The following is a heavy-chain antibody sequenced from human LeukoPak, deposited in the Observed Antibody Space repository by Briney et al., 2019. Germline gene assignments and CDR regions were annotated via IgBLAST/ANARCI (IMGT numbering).Heavy chain of an antibody. CDR1: GGSISSYY. J-gene: IGHJ4*02. V-gene: IGHV4-4*07. Sequence: SETLSLTCTVSGGSISSYYWSWIRPPAGKGLEWIGRIYTSGSTNYNPSLKSRVTMSVDTSKNQFSLKLSSVTAADTAVYYCARAGNKYSSGWYLDYWGQGTLVTVSS. CDR3: ARAGNKYSSGWYLDY. D-gene: IGHD6-19*01. CDR2: IYTSGST.